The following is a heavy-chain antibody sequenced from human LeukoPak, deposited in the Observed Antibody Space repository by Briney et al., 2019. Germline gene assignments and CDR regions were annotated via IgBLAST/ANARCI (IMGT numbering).Heavy chain of an antibody. CDR2: MNEYGSEI. V-gene: IGHV3-7*01. CDR1: GFIFRDFS. Sequence: GGSLRLSCSVSGFIFRDFSMSWVRQAPGKGLEWVAKMNEYGSEIFYVDSVKGRFTISRDNGKNSLYLQMNRLRAEDTAVYYCARDRGGGLGSGYFQHWGQGTLLTVSS. J-gene: IGHJ1*01. CDR3: ARDRGGGLGSGYFQH. D-gene: IGHD6-19*01.